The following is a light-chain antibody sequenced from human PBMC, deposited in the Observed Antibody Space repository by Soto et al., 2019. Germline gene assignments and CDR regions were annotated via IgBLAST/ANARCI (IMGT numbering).Light chain of an antibody. V-gene: IGKV1-27*01. CDR1: QGISNY. Sequence: DIQMTQSPSSLSASVGDRVTITCRASQGISNYLAWYQQKPGKVSKLLIYGASTLQSGFPSRFSGSGSGTDFTLTISGLQPEDVATYYCQKYNTAPKTFGQGTKVQI. CDR2: GAS. J-gene: IGKJ1*01. CDR3: QKYNTAPKT.